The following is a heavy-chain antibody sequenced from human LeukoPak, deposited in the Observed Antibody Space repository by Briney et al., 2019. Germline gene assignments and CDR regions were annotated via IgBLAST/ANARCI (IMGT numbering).Heavy chain of an antibody. CDR3: AKDAITMVRGVIATYFDY. CDR1: GFTFSSYG. J-gene: IGHJ4*02. CDR2: ISYNGSNK. Sequence: GGSLRLSCAASGFTFSSYGMHWVRQAPGKGLEWVAVISYNGSNKYYADSVKGRFTISRDNSKNTLYLQMNSLRAGDTAVYYCAKDAITMVRGVIATYFDYWGQGTLVTVSS. D-gene: IGHD3-10*01. V-gene: IGHV3-30*18.